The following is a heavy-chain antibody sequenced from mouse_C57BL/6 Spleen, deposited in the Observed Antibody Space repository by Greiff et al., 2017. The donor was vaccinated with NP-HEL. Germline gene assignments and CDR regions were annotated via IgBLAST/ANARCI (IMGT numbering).Heavy chain of an antibody. Sequence: EVQLQQSGPELVKPGASVKISCKASGYTFTDYYMNWVKQSHGKSLEWIGDINPNNGGTSYNQKFKGKATLTVDKSSSTAYMELRSLTSEDSAVYYCARGVSITTVVARYFDVWGTGTTVTVSS. CDR1: GYTFTDYY. D-gene: IGHD1-1*01. CDR3: ARGVSITTVVARYFDV. CDR2: INPNNGGT. V-gene: IGHV1-26*01. J-gene: IGHJ1*03.